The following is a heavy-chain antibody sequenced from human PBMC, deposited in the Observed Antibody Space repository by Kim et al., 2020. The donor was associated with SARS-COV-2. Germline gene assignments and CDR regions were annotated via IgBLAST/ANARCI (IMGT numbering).Heavy chain of an antibody. V-gene: IGHV1-69*13. CDR2: FIPIVDTP. D-gene: IGHD5-12*01. J-gene: IGHJ4*02. CDR3: VRGGVSGYNRPHAY. CDR1: GGTFSNYA. Sequence: SVKVSCKASGGTFSNYAISWVRQAPGQGLEWMGGFIPIVDTPTYAQKFQGRVTITADQSTSTAYMELSSLRSDDTAVYYCVRGGVSGYNRPHAYWGQGTLVTVSS.